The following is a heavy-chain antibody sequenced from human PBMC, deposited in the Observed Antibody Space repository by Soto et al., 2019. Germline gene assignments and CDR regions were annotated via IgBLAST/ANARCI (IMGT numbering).Heavy chain of an antibody. Sequence: PSETLSLTCTVSGGSISSGGYYWSWIRQHPGKGLEWIGYIYYSGSTYHNPSLKSRVTISVDTSKNQFSLKLSSVTAADTAVYYCARDRATVTTYFDYWGQGTLVTVSS. J-gene: IGHJ4*02. V-gene: IGHV4-31*03. CDR1: GGSISSGGYY. D-gene: IGHD4-17*01. CDR2: IYYSGST. CDR3: ARDRATVTTYFDY.